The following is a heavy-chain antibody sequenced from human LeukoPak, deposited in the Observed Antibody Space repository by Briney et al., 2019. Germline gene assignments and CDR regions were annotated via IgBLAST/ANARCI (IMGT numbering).Heavy chain of an antibody. D-gene: IGHD2-2*01. J-gene: IGHJ4*02. CDR3: ARGARYCSSTSCYYLDY. CDR1: GGSISSYY. Sequence: SETLSLTCTVSGGSISSYYWSWIRQPPGKGLEWIGYIYYSGSTNYNPSLKSRVTISVDTSKNQFSLKLSSVTAADTAVYYCARGARYCSSTSCYYLDYWGQGTLVTVSS. CDR2: IYYSGST. V-gene: IGHV4-59*01.